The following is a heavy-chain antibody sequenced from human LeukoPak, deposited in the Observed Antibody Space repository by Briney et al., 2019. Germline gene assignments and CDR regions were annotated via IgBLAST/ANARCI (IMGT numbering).Heavy chain of an antibody. D-gene: IGHD3-10*01. Sequence: TSETLSLTCTVSGGSISSSSYYWGWVRQPPGKGLEWIGSIYYSGSTYYNPSLKSRVTISVDTSKNQFSLKLSSVTAADTAVYYCARDLTMVRGRANAFDIWGQGTMVTVSS. CDR1: GGSISSSSYY. CDR2: IYYSGST. CDR3: ARDLTMVRGRANAFDI. V-gene: IGHV4-39*07. J-gene: IGHJ3*02.